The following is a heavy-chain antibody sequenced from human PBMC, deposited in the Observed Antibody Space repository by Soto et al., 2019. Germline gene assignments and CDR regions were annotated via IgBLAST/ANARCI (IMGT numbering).Heavy chain of an antibody. CDR1: GFTFSSYA. D-gene: IGHD2-2*01. CDR3: SKDRPAGDN. CDR2: ISGDGGYT. J-gene: IGHJ4*02. Sequence: EVQVLESGGGLVQPGGSLRLSCADSGFTFSSYAMSWVRQAPGQGLEWVSGISGDGGYTSYADSVKGRFTISRDNSKNTLYLQMNSLRGEDTAVYYCSKDRPAGDNWGQGTLVTVSS. V-gene: IGHV3-23*01.